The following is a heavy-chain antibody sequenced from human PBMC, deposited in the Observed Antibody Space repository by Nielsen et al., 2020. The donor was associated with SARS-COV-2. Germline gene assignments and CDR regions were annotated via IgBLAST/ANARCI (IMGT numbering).Heavy chain of an antibody. V-gene: IGHV3-23*01. CDR2: ISSSGGST. D-gene: IGHD6-19*01. CDR1: GFAFDSYA. J-gene: IGHJ4*01. Sequence: GESLKISCAASGFAFDSYAMSWVRQAPGKGLEWVSSISSSGGSTYYAGSVKGRFTISRDNSKNTLYVQMNSLEIEDTAVYYCAAKYGGEWLAVFDYWGQGTQVTVSS. CDR3: AAKYGGEWLAVFDY.